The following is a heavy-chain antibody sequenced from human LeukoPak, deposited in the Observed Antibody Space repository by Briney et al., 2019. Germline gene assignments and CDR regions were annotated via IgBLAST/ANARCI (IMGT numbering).Heavy chain of an antibody. CDR2: IYYSGST. CDR3: ARDSSRYYDSSGSP. V-gene: IGHV4-31*03. D-gene: IGHD3-22*01. J-gene: IGHJ5*02. Sequence: SETLSLTCTVSGGSISSGGYYWSWIRQHPGKGLEWIGYIYYSGSTYYNPSLKSRVTISVDTSKNQFSLKLSSVTAADTAVYYCARDSSRYYDSSGSPWGQGTLVTVSS. CDR1: GGSISSGGYY.